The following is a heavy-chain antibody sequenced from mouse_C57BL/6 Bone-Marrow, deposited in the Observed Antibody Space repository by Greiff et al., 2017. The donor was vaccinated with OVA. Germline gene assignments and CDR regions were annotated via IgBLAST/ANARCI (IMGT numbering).Heavy chain of an antibody. CDR2: IDPSDSET. CDR1: GYTFTSYW. J-gene: IGHJ3*01. D-gene: IGHD2-5*01. CDR3: ASSHSNYVAY. V-gene: IGHV1-52*01. Sequence: QVQLQQSGAELVRPGSSVKLSCQASGYTFTSYWMHWVKQRPIQGLEWIGNIDPSDSETHYNQKFKDKATLTVDKSSSTAYMQLSSLTSEDSAVYYCASSHSNYVAYWGQGTLVTVSA.